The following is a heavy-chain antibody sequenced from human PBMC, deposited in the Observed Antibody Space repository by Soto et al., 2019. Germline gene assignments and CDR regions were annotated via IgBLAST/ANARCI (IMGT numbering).Heavy chain of an antibody. V-gene: IGHV4-39*01. CDR3: ARHPSRLIPVAGGVY. CDR1: YGTIVSLACR. D-gene: IGHD6-19*01. CDR2: IYDTGST. Sequence: TVFYGTIVSLACRRGWIRKPPGKGLEWIGSIYDTGSTYYNPSLKSRVTISVDTSKNQFSLKLSSVTAADTAVYYCARHPSRLIPVAGGVYWDQGTRFSVS. J-gene: IGHJ4*02.